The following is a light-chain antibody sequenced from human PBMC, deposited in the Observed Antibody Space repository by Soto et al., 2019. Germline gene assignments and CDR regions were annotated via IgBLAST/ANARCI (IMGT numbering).Light chain of an antibody. J-gene: IGKJ1*01. CDR2: GAS. CDR1: QSVSSN. V-gene: IGKV3D-15*01. CDR3: QQYYNWPRT. Sequence: ESVLTQSPGTLSLSPEERATLSCRASQSVSSNYLAWYQQKPGQAPRLLIYGASTRASGIPARFSGSGSGTEFTLTITSLQSEDFGLYYCQQYYNWPRTFGQGTKVDIK.